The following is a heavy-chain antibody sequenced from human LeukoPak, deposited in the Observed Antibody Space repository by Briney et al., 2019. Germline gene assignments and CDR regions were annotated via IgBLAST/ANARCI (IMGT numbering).Heavy chain of an antibody. CDR3: ARVGATTPEGFDY. CDR1: GFTFSSYS. D-gene: IGHD1-26*01. CDR2: ISSSGSTI. Sequence: GGSLRLSCAASGFTFSSYSMNWVRQAPGKGLEWVSYISSSGSTIYYADSVKGRFTISRDNAKNSLYLQMNSLRAEDTAVYYCARVGATTPEGFDYWGQGTLVTVSS. V-gene: IGHV3-48*04. J-gene: IGHJ4*02.